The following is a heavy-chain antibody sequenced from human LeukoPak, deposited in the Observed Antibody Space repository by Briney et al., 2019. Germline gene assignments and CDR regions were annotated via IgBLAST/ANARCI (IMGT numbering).Heavy chain of an antibody. CDR2: IKYDGSDK. V-gene: IGHV3-7*04. Sequence: GGSLRLTCAASGFTFSGFWMSWVRQAPTKGLEWVANIKYDGSDKRYVDSVKGRLTVSRDNVNNSLYLQMNSLRAEDTAVYYCVRGGGSFDSWGQGTLVTVSS. CDR1: GFTFSGFW. J-gene: IGHJ4*02. CDR3: VRGGGSFDS. D-gene: IGHD3-16*01.